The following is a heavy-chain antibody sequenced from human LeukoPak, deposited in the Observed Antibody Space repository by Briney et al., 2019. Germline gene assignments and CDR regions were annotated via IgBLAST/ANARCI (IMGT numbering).Heavy chain of an antibody. CDR2: MYTRGNS. J-gene: IGHJ4*02. CDR1: GGSMNDYS. Sequence: SSETLSLTCTVSGGSMNDYSWSWIRQSAGNGLEWIGRMYTRGNSYYNPSLTSRVTISIDESKNQFSLKLRSVTAADTAVYYCAREGFGEANFDFWGQGTRVTVSS. D-gene: IGHD3-10*01. CDR3: AREGFGEANFDF. V-gene: IGHV4-4*07.